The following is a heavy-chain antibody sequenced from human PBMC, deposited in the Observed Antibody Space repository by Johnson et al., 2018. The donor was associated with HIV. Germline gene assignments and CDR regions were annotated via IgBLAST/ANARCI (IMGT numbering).Heavy chain of an antibody. CDR3: ARANRGRNDAFDI. CDR2: IGTAGDT. J-gene: IGHJ3*02. V-gene: IGHV3-13*01. CDR1: GFTFSSYD. D-gene: IGHD2-15*01. Sequence: VQLVESGGGLVQPGGSLRLSCAASGFTFSSYDMHWVRQATGKGLDWVSAIGTAGDTYYPGSVKGRFTISRENAKNSLYLQMNSLRAGDTAVYYCARANRGRNDAFDIWGQGTMVTVSS.